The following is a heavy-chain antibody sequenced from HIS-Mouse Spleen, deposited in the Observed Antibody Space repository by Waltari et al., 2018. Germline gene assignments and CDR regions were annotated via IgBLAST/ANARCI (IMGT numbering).Heavy chain of an antibody. CDR1: GFTFSSYW. J-gene: IGHJ4*02. Sequence: EVQLVESGGGLVQPGGSLRLSCAASGFTFSSYWMSWVRQAPGKGLEWVASIKQDGSEKYYGDSVKGRFTISRDNAKNSLYLQMNSLRAEDTAVYYCAREGDSGSYFDYWGQGTLVTVSS. CDR3: AREGDSGSYFDY. CDR2: IKQDGSEK. D-gene: IGHD1-26*01. V-gene: IGHV3-7*01.